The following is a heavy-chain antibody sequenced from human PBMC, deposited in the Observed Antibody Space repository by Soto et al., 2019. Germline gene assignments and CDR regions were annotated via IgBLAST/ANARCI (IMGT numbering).Heavy chain of an antibody. D-gene: IGHD5-12*01. J-gene: IGHJ6*02. CDR2: IIPILGIA. Sequence: QVQLVQSGAEVKKPGSSVKVSCKASGGTFSSYTISWVRQAPGQGLEWMGRIIPILGIANYAQKFQGRVKIPADKSTSTAYMDLSSLRSEDTAVYYCARDIVATIGGGDYYYGMDVWGQGTTVTVSS. CDR1: GGTFSSYT. CDR3: ARDIVATIGGGDYYYGMDV. V-gene: IGHV1-69*08.